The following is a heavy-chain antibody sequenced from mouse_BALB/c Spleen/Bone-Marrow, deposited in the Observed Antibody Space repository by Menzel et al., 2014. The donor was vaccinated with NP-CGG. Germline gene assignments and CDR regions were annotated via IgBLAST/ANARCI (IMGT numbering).Heavy chain of an antibody. J-gene: IGHJ4*01. V-gene: IGHV1-37*01. Sequence: VQLKDSGPELVKPGASVKISCKASGYSFTGYFMNWVKQSPGKSLEWIGRINPYNGDTFYNQKFKGKATLTVDKSSSTAHMELLSLTSEDSAVYYCGGGGLRREGYAMDYWGQGTSVTVSS. CDR3: GGGGLRREGYAMDY. CDR1: GYSFTGYF. CDR2: INPYNGDT.